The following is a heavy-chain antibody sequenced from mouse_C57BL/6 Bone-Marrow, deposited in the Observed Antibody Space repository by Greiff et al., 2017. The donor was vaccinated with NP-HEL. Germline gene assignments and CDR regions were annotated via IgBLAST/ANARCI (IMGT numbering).Heavy chain of an antibody. CDR2: IWRGGST. CDR1: GFSLTSYG. CDR3: AKRSLYDDASYYYAMDY. D-gene: IGHD2-12*01. Sequence: VQLQQSGPGLVQPSQSLSITCTVSGFSLTSYGVHWVRQSPGKGLEWLGVIWRGGSTDYNVAFMSRLSITKDNSKSQVFFKMNSLQADDTAIYYCAKRSLYDDASYYYAMDYWGQGTSVTVSS. V-gene: IGHV2-5*01. J-gene: IGHJ4*01.